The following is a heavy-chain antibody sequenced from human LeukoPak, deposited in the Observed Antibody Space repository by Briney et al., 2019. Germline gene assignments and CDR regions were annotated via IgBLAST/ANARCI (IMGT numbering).Heavy chain of an antibody. CDR2: IRYDGSNK. Sequence: GGSLRLSCAASGFTFSSYGRHWVRQAPGKGLEWVAFIRYDGSNKYYADSVKGGFTISRDNSKNTLYLQMNSLRAEDTAVYYCARDRWGSGWYDYWGQGTLVTVSS. V-gene: IGHV3-30*02. D-gene: IGHD6-19*01. CDR3: ARDRWGSGWYDY. J-gene: IGHJ4*02. CDR1: GFTFSSYG.